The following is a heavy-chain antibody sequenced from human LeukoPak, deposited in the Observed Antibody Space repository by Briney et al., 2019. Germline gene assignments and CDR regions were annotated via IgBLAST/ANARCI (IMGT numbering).Heavy chain of an antibody. CDR1: GFTFSSHG. CDR3: ARGSGNYYNWFDP. Sequence: GGSLRLSCAASGFTFSSHGMHWVRQAPGKGLEWVTVIWYDGNNKYYSDSVKGRFTISRDNSKSTLYLQMTSLRAEDTAVYYCARGSGNYYNWFDPWGQGTLVTVSS. V-gene: IGHV3-33*01. J-gene: IGHJ5*02. CDR2: IWYDGNNK. D-gene: IGHD3-10*01.